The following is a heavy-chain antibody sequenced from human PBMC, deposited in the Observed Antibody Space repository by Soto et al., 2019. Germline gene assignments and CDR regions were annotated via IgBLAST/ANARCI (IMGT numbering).Heavy chain of an antibody. CDR1: GGSISSYY. J-gene: IGHJ6*02. CDR2: IYYSGST. D-gene: IGHD5-12*01. CDR3: ATRYSGYDSDV. Sequence: SETLSLTCTVSGGSISSYYWSWIRQPPGKGLEWIGYIYYSGSTNYNPSLKSRVTISVDTSKNQFSLKLSSVTAADTAVYYCATRYSGYDSDVWGQGTTVTVSS. V-gene: IGHV4-59*08.